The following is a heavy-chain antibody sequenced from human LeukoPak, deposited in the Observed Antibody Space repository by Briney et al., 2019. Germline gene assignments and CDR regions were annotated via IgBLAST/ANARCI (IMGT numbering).Heavy chain of an antibody. CDR2: IYTSGST. V-gene: IGHV4-61*02. D-gene: IGHD6-13*01. CDR1: GGSISSGSYY. J-gene: IGHJ4*02. Sequence: SETLSLTCTVSGGSISSGSYYWSWIRQPAGKGLEWIGRIYTSGSTNYNPSLKSRVTISVDTSKNQFSLKLSSVTAADTAVYYCARDSAYSSRGFDYWGQGTLVTVSS. CDR3: ARDSAYSSRGFDY.